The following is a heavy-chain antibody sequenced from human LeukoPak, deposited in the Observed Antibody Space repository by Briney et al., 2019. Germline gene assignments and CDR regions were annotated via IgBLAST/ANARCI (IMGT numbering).Heavy chain of an antibody. CDR3: AKTTTGYSSGRFPGWPVDY. Sequence: GGSLRLSCAASGFTFSSYAMYCVREAPGKGLECVSGIFGSGGNTHYGASVKSLFTISRDNSKNTVYLQMNRLRAEDTAVYYCAKTTTGYSSGRFPGWPVDYWGQGTLVTVSS. J-gene: IGHJ4*02. CDR1: GFTFSSYA. D-gene: IGHD6-19*01. V-gene: IGHV3-23*02. CDR2: IFGSGGNT.